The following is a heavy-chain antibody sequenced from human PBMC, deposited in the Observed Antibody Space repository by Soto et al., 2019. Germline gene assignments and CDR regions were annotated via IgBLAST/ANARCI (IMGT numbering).Heavy chain of an antibody. CDR1: GYTFTGYY. CDR2: INPNSGGT. Sequence: ASVKGSCKASGYTFTGYYMHWVRQAPGQGLEWMGWINPNSGGTNYAQKFQGRVTMTRDTSISTAYMELSRLRSDDTAVYYCATTTGYSSGWYRYYFDYWGQGTLVTVSS. J-gene: IGHJ4*02. CDR3: ATTTGYSSGWYRYYFDY. D-gene: IGHD6-19*01. V-gene: IGHV1-2*02.